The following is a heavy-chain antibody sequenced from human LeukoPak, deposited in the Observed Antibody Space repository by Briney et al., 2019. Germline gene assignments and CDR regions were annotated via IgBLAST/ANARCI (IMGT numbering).Heavy chain of an antibody. CDR1: GDSVSSNSAA. Sequence: SQTLSLTCAISGDSVSSNSAAWNWIRQSPSRGLEWLGRTYYRSKWYNDYAVSVKSRITINPDTSKNQFSLQLNSVTPEDTAVYYCARGQYFDWLRGNWFDPWGQGTLVTVS. V-gene: IGHV6-1*01. CDR3: ARGQYFDWLRGNWFDP. CDR2: TYYRSKWYN. J-gene: IGHJ5*02. D-gene: IGHD3-9*01.